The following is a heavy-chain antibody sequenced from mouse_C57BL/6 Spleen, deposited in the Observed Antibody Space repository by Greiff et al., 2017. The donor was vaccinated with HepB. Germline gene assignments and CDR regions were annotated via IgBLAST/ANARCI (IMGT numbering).Heavy chain of an antibody. V-gene: IGHV1-26*01. CDR3: ATGDYGGAMDY. D-gene: IGHD2-4*01. CDR2: INPNNGGT. J-gene: IGHJ4*01. Sequence: EVQLQQSGPELVKPGASVKISCKASGYTFTDYYMNWVKQSHGKSLEWIGDINPNNGGTSYNQKFKGKATLTVDKSSSTAYMELRSLTSEDSAVYYCATGDYGGAMDYWGQRTSVTVSS. CDR1: GYTFTDYY.